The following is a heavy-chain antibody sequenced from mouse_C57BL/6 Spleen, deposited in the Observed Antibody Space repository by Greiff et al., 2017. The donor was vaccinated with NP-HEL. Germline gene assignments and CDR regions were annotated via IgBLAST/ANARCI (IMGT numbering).Heavy chain of an antibody. Sequence: EVQLQQSGAELVKPGASVKLSCTASGFNIKDYYMHWVKQRTEQGLEWIGRIDPEDGETKYDPKFQGKATITADTSSNTAYLQLSSLTSEDTAVYYCALPITTEGNYFDYWGQGTTLTVSS. J-gene: IGHJ2*01. D-gene: IGHD1-1*01. V-gene: IGHV14-2*01. CDR3: ALPITTEGNYFDY. CDR1: GFNIKDYY. CDR2: IDPEDGET.